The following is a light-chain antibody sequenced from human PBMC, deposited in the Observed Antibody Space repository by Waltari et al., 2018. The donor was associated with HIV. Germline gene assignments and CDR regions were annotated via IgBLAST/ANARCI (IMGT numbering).Light chain of an antibody. CDR3: QQYNHWPPYT. V-gene: IGKV3-15*01. CDR2: GAS. Sequence: EVVMTQSPATLSVSPGERATLSCRASQSVNSHLAWYQHKPGQAPMLLSYGASTRATCGPARFSGSGSGTEFTHSISSLQSEDFAVYYCQQYNHWPPYTFGQGTKLEIK. J-gene: IGKJ2*01. CDR1: QSVNSH.